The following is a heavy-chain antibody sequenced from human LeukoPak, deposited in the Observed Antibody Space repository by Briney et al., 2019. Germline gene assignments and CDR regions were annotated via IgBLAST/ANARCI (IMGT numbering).Heavy chain of an antibody. CDR1: GASITSYY. J-gene: IGHJ6*02. Sequence: SETLSLTCTVSGASITSYYWSWIRQPPGKGLEWIGYIHYTGSTNYNPSLKGRVTISVDKFNNQFSLKLSSVTAADTAVYYCARDPGYSGFLRSGGMDVWGQGTTVTVSS. CDR2: IHYTGST. CDR3: ARDPGYSGFLRSGGMDV. V-gene: IGHV4-59*12. D-gene: IGHD5-12*01.